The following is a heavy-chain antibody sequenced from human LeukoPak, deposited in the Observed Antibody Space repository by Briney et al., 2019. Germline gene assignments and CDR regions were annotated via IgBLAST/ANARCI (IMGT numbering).Heavy chain of an antibody. Sequence: SETLSLTCTVSGGSISSYYWSWIRQPPGKGLEWIGYIYYSGSTNYNPSLKSRVTISVDTSKNQFSLKLSSVTAADTAVYYCAREPIVGGEYYFDYWGQGTLVTVSS. D-gene: IGHD1-26*01. J-gene: IGHJ4*02. CDR2: IYYSGST. V-gene: IGHV4-59*01. CDR3: AREPIVGGEYYFDY. CDR1: GGSISSYY.